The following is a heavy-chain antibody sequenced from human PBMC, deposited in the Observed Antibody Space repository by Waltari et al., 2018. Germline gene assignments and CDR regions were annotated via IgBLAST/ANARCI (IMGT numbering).Heavy chain of an antibody. V-gene: IGHV4-59*01. J-gene: IGHJ5*02. CDR1: GGSISSYY. D-gene: IGHD3-9*01. Sequence: QVQLQESGPGLVKPSETLSLTCTVSGGSISSYYWSCIRQPPGKGLEWIGYIYYSGGTTYNPALKSRVTISVDTSKNQFSRKLSSVTAADTAVYYCARTNSGYFDWLLEGGLWFDPWGQGTLVTVSS. CDR3: ARTNSGYFDWLLEGGLWFDP. CDR2: IYYSGGT.